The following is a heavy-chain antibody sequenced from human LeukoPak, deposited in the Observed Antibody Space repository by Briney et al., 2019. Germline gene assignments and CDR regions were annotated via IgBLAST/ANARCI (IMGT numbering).Heavy chain of an antibody. Sequence: SETLSLTCTVSDYSITTAYYWGWIRQPPGKGLEWIGSTYHSGNTYHNPSLKSRVTISVDTSRNHFSLNLRSVTAADTAVYYCARVVTSGYYMLDDWGQGTLVTVSS. CDR1: DYSITTAYY. J-gene: IGHJ4*02. V-gene: IGHV4-38-2*02. CDR3: ARVVTSGYYMLDD. CDR2: TYHSGNT. D-gene: IGHD3-3*01.